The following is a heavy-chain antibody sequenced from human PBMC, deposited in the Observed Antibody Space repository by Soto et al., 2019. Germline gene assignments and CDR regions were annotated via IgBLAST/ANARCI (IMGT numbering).Heavy chain of an antibody. V-gene: IGHV3-33*01. CDR1: GFTFSSYG. CDR2: IWYDGSNK. J-gene: IGHJ4*02. Sequence: PVGSLRLSCAASGFTFSSYGMHWVRQAPGKGLEWVAVIWYDGSNKYYADSVKGRFTISRDNSKNTLYLQMNSLRAEDTAVYYCARDSVAGTLREFHYWGQGTLVTVSP. CDR3: ARDSVAGTLREFHY. D-gene: IGHD6-19*01.